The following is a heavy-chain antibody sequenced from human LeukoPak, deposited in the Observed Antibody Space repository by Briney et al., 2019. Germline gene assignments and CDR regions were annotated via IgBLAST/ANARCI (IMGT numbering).Heavy chain of an antibody. CDR1: GYTFTSYD. Sequence: ASVKVSCKASGYTFTSYDINWVRQATGQGLEWMGWMNPNMGNTVYAQKFQGRVTITRNTSISTAYLPLSSLRSEYTAVYSCARELYPTTVTTGGTVFAAWGQGTLVTV. D-gene: IGHD4-11*01. CDR3: ARELYPTTVTTGGTVFAA. J-gene: IGHJ5*02. CDR2: MNPNMGNT. V-gene: IGHV1-8*03.